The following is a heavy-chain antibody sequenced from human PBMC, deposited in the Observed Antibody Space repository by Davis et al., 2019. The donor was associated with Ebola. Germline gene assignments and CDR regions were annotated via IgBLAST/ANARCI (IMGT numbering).Heavy chain of an antibody. CDR3: ARITRMVQGVFYYYYGMDV. Sequence: SGPTLVKPTQTLTLTCTFSGFSLRTSGMRVSWIRQPPGKALEWLALIDWDDDKYYSTSLKTRLTISKDTSKNQVVLTMTNMDPVDTATYYCARITRMVQGVFYYYYGMDVWGQGTTVTVSS. CDR1: GFSLRTSGMR. J-gene: IGHJ6*02. V-gene: IGHV2-70*01. CDR2: IDWDDDK. D-gene: IGHD3-10*01.